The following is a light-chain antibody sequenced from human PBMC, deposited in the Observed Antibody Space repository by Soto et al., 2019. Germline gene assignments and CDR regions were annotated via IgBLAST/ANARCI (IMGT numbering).Light chain of an antibody. Sequence: DIVMTQSPDSLAVSLGERATINCKSSQSVLYSSNNNNYLAWYQQKPGKAPKLLIYVASSLQSGVPSRFSGSGSGTEFTLTIRSLQPEDFATYYCQQSYITPFAFGPGTKVDIK. J-gene: IGKJ3*01. CDR1: QSVLYSSNNNNY. CDR3: QQSYITPFA. V-gene: IGKV4-1*01. CDR2: VAS.